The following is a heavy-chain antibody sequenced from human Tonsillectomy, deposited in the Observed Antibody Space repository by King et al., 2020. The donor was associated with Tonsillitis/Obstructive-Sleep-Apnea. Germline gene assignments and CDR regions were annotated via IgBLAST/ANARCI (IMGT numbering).Heavy chain of an antibody. Sequence: VQLVESGAEVKKPGASVKVSCKASGYTFTTYDINWVRQATGQGLEWMGWMNPNSGNTGYAQKLQGRVTMTRNTSISTAYMELSSMRSEDTAVYYCATPPPDCSSTSCYWYFDSWGQGSLVTVSS. CDR2: MNPNSGNT. V-gene: IGHV1-8*01. J-gene: IGHJ4*02. CDR1: GYTFTTYD. CDR3: ATPPPDCSSTSCYWYFDS. D-gene: IGHD2-2*01.